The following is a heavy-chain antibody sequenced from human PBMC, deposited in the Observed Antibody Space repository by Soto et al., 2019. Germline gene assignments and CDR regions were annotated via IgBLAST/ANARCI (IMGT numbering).Heavy chain of an antibody. CDR3: ARDRDQLTGDDYYYYGMDV. D-gene: IGHD7-27*01. V-gene: IGHV1-18*04. J-gene: IGHJ6*02. CDR1: GYTFTSYG. CDR2: ISAYNGNT. Sequence: QVQLVQSGAEVKKPGASVKVSCKASGYTFTSYGISWVRQAPGQGLEWMGWISAYNGNTNYAQKLQGRVTMTTNTSTSTAYMELRSLRSDDTAVYYCARDRDQLTGDDYYYYGMDVWGQGTTVTVSS.